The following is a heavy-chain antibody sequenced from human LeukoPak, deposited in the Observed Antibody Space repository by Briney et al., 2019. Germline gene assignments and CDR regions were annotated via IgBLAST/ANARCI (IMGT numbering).Heavy chain of an antibody. CDR1: GFSLRDYS. D-gene: IGHD3-3*01. CDR3: ARDEARGYDFRPQDH. CDR2: ISSSSRYT. J-gene: IGHJ4*02. Sequence: GGSLRLSCAASGFSLRDYSMDWVRQAPGKGLEWVSSISSSSRYTFYVDSVKGRFTISRDSAKNSLYLQMNSLRVEDTAVYYCARDEARGYDFRPQDHWGQGTLVSVSS. V-gene: IGHV3-21*01.